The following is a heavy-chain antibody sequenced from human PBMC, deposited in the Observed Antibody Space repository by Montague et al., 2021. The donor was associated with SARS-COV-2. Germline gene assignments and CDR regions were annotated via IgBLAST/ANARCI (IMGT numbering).Heavy chain of an antibody. CDR1: GGSFSGYY. Sequence: SETLSLTCAVYGGSFSGYYWSWIRQPPGKGLEWIGSIYCSGSTYYNPSLKSRVTTSVDTSKNQFSLKLSSVTAADTAVYYCARDSAPSITIFGVVIRQQNPRYYYYGMDVWGQGTTVTVSS. V-gene: IGHV4-34*01. J-gene: IGHJ6*02. D-gene: IGHD3-3*01. CDR2: IYCSGST. CDR3: ARDSAPSITIFGVVIRQQNPRYYYYGMDV.